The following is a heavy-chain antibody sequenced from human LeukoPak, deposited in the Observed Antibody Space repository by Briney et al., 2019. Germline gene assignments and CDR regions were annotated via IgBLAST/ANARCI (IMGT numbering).Heavy chain of an antibody. D-gene: IGHD1-26*01. Sequence: SETLSLACTVSGDSITNYYWNWFRQPAGKGLEWIGRISTSGTTNYNPSLKSRVTMSVDPSNNQFSLMSRPLTAADTAVYYCARSALVAVGATLDYWGHGALVTVSS. CDR1: GDSITNYY. V-gene: IGHV4-4*07. J-gene: IGHJ4*01. CDR2: ISTSGTT. CDR3: ARSALVAVGATLDY.